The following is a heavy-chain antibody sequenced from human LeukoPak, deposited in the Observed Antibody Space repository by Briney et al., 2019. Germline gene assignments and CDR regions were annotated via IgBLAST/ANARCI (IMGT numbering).Heavy chain of an antibody. D-gene: IGHD6-13*01. Sequence: PGGSLRLSCAASGFTFSSYSMNWVRQAPGKGLEWVSSISSSSSYIYYADSVKGRFTISRDNAKNSLYLQMSGLRAEDTAVYYCARVYSSSWYSGYLYMDLWGKGTTVTVSS. CDR1: GFTFSSYS. CDR3: ARVYSSSWYSGYLYMDL. V-gene: IGHV3-21*01. J-gene: IGHJ6*03. CDR2: ISSSSSYI.